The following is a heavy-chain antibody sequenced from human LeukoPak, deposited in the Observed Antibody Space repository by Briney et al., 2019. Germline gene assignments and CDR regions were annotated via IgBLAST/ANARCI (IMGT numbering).Heavy chain of an antibody. Sequence: SETLSLTCTVSGGSISSYYWSWIRQPPGKGLEWIGYIYYSGSTNYNPSLKSRVTISVDTSKNQFSLKLSSVTAADTAVYYCASSGSFRQQLIKWGQGTLVTVSS. CDR2: IYYSGST. D-gene: IGHD6-13*01. CDR3: ASSGSFRQQLIK. V-gene: IGHV4-59*01. J-gene: IGHJ4*02. CDR1: GGSISSYY.